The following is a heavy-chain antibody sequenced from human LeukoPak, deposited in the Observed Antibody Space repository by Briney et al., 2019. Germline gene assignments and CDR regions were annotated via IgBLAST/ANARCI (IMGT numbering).Heavy chain of an antibody. CDR1: GGSISSSSFY. CDR2: IYYSGST. D-gene: IGHD3-3*01. J-gene: IGHJ4*02. Sequence: SETLSLTCTVSGGSISSSSFYWGWIRQPPGKGLEWIGSIYYSGSTYYNPSLTSRVTISVDTSKDQFSLKLSSVTAAGTAVYYCATERFLEWLPDYWGQGTLVTVSS. V-gene: IGHV4-39*07. CDR3: ATERFLEWLPDY.